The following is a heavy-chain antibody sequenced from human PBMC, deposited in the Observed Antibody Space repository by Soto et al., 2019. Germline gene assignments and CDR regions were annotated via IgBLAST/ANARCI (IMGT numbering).Heavy chain of an antibody. CDR2: VFYSGST. D-gene: IGHD2-15*01. CDR3: ARHRGSATGGWFDP. CDR1: GGSIRSSSYY. J-gene: IGHJ5*02. V-gene: IGHV4-39*01. Sequence: QLQLQESGPGLVKPSETLSLTCTVSGGSIRSSSYYWGWIRQPPGKGLEWIGSVFYSGSTYYNPSLKSRVTXXVXTXXHQFSLNLNPVTAADTAVYYCARHRGSATGGWFDPWGQGTLVIVSS.